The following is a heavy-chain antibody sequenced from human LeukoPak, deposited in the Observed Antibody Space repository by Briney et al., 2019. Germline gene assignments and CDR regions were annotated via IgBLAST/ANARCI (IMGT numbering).Heavy chain of an antibody. CDR3: ARDKKVELLDAFDI. CDR1: GGSISSGRYC. J-gene: IGHJ3*02. D-gene: IGHD2-15*01. CDR2: IHTSGST. Sequence: RASETLSLTCSVSGGSISSGRYCWSWIRQPAGKGLEWIGHIHTSGSTNYNPSLKSRLTISVDTSKNQFSLKLSSVTAADTAVYYCARDKKVELLDAFDIWGQGTMVTVSS. V-gene: IGHV4-61*09.